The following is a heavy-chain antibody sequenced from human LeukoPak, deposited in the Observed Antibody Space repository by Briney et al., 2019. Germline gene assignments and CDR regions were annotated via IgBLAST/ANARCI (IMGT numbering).Heavy chain of an antibody. CDR3: ARHHRSGYYEVDY. V-gene: IGHV4-39*01. J-gene: IGHJ4*02. CDR1: GGSISSSDYY. D-gene: IGHD6-25*01. CDR2: IYYSGST. Sequence: SETLSLTCTGSGGSISSSDYYWGWLRQPPGRGLEWIGTIYYSGSTSYNPSLKGRVTMSVDTSKNQFSLKLSSVTAADTAVYFCARHHRSGYYEVDYWGQGTLVTVSS.